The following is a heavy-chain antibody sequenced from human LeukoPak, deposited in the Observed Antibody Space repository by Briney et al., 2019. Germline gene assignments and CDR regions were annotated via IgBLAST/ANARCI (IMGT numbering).Heavy chain of an antibody. CDR2: IYYRGSA. Sequence: SETLSLTCTVSGGSISRYYWAWIRQPPGKGLEWIGYIYYRGSANYNPSLKSHIIISIDTSRNQFSLKLSSVTAADTAVYYCARGSNYGGNDYWGQGTLVTVSS. CDR1: GGSISRYY. CDR3: ARGSNYGGNDY. V-gene: IGHV4-59*12. D-gene: IGHD4-23*01. J-gene: IGHJ4*02.